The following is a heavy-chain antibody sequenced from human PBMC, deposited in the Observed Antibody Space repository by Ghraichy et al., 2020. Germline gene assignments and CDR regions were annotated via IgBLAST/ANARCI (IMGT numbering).Heavy chain of an antibody. CDR1: GFTFSDYY. CDR2: ISSSGSTI. D-gene: IGHD3-9*01. J-gene: IGHJ6*03. V-gene: IGHV3-11*01. CDR3: ARARYFDWLSIYYMDV. Sequence: GGSLRLSCAASGFTFSDYYMSWIRQAPGKGLEWVSYISSSGSTIYYADSVKGRFTISRDNAKNSLYLQMNSLRAEDTAVYYCARARYFDWLSIYYMDVWGKGTTVTVSS.